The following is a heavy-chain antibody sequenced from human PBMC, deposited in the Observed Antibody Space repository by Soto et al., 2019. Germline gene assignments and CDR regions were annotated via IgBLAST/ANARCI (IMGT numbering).Heavy chain of an antibody. CDR3: ATPEKDCSGGSCYSGGDAAFDI. D-gene: IGHD2-15*01. V-gene: IGHV1-69*01. Sequence: RQAPGQGLAWMGGIIPIFGTANYAQKFQGRVTITADESTSTAYMELSSLRSEDTAVYYCATPEKDCSGGSCYSGGDAAFDIWGQGTMVTVSS. CDR2: IIPIFGTA. J-gene: IGHJ3*02.